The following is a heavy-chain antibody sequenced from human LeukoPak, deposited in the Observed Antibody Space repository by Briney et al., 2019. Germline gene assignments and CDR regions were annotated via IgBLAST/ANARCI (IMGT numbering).Heavy chain of an antibody. Sequence: SETLSLTCTVSGGSISSSSYYWGWIRQPPGKGLEWIGEINHSGSTNYKSSLKSRVTISVDPSKNQFSLKLSSVTAADTAVYYCARGRIRGSSGWLYWGQGTLVTVSS. D-gene: IGHD6-19*01. J-gene: IGHJ4*02. CDR1: GGSISSSSYY. CDR3: ARGRIRGSSGWLY. CDR2: INHSGST. V-gene: IGHV4-39*07.